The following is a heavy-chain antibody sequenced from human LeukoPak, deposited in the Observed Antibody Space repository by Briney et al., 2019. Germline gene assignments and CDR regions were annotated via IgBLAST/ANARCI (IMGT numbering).Heavy chain of an antibody. D-gene: IGHD2-15*01. CDR2: ISYDGSNK. CDR1: GFTFSSYG. J-gene: IGHJ4*02. V-gene: IGHV3-30*18. CDR3: AKDHCGGSCLDY. Sequence: GGSLRLSCAASGFTFSSYGMHWVRQAPGKGLEWVAVISYDGSNKYYADSVKGRFTISRDNSKNTLYLQMNSLRAEGTAVYYCAKDHCGGSCLDYWGQGTLVTVSS.